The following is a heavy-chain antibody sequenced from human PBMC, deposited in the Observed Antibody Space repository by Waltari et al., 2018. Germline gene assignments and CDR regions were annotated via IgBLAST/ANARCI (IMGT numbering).Heavy chain of an antibody. V-gene: IGHV4-34*01. CDR1: GGSFSGYY. D-gene: IGHD2-2*01. J-gene: IGHJ3*02. CDR3: ARGGYCSSTSCFYDAFDI. Sequence: QVQLQQWGAGLLKPSETLSLTCAVYGGSFSGYYWSWIRQPPGKGLEWIGEINHIGSTNYNPSLKSRVTISVDTSKNQFSLKLSSVTAADTAVYYCARGGYCSSTSCFYDAFDIWGQGTMVTVSS. CDR2: INHIGST.